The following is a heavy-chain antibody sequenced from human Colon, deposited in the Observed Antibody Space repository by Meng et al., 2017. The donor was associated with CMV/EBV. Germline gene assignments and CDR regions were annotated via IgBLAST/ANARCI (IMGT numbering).Heavy chain of an antibody. D-gene: IGHD5-24*01. J-gene: IGHJ4*02. CDR1: GFTLSNYW. CDR3: ARPRDGYSSFDL. Sequence: CAASGFTLSNYWMHWVRQGPGKGLVWVARLNNDGTYMTYADSVRGRFTISRDNAQNTVYLQMNSLTAADTAVYYCARPRDGYSSFDLWGQGTLVTVSS. V-gene: IGHV3-74*03. CDR2: LNNDGTYM.